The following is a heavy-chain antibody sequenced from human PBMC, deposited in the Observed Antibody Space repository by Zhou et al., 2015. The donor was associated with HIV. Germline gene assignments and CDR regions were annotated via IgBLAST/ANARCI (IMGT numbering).Heavy chain of an antibody. V-gene: IGHV1-69*01. CDR2: IIPIIGRA. J-gene: IGHJ4*02. Sequence: QVHLVQSGGEAKKPGASVKVSCKASGYILTGYFIHWVRQAPGQGLEWMGGIIPIIGRANYAQDRVTITADETTRTVYMELSSLRSEDTAVYYCATSGQIAVRRFDYWGQGTLVTVSS. CDR1: GYILTGYF. D-gene: IGHD2/OR15-2a*01. CDR3: ATSGQIAVRRFDY.